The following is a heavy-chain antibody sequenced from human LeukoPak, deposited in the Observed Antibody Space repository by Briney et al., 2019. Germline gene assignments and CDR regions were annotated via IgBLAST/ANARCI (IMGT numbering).Heavy chain of an antibody. CDR3: ARGGARDYGDFNFDY. D-gene: IGHD4-17*01. J-gene: IGHJ4*02. V-gene: IGHV4-59*01. CDR2: IDFSGSI. CDR1: GGSFSSYY. Sequence: SETLSLTCTVSGGSFSSYYWTWIRQPPGKGLEWIGYIDFSGSISYNPSLKSRITISVDTSNNQFSLKLSSVTAADTAVYYCARGGARDYGDFNFDYWGQGTLVTVSS.